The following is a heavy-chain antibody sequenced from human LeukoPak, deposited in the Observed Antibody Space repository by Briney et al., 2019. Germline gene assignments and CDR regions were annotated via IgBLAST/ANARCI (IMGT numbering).Heavy chain of an antibody. V-gene: IGHV4-59*01. CDR2: IYYSGST. Sequence: SETLSLTCTVSGGSISSYYWSWIRQPPGKGLEWTGYIYYSGSTNYNPSLKSRVTISVDTSKNQFSLKLSSVTAADTAVYYCARQTRYYDSSGYYYGDAFDIWGQGTMVTVSS. D-gene: IGHD3-22*01. J-gene: IGHJ3*02. CDR3: ARQTRYYDSSGYYYGDAFDI. CDR1: GGSISSYY.